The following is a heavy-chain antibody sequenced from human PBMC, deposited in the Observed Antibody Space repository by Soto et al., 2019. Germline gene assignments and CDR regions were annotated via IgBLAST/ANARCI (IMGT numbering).Heavy chain of an antibody. V-gene: IGHV4-4*07. Sequence: SETLSLTCTVSGGSISSYYWSWIRQPAGKGLEWIGRIYTSGSTNYNPSLKSRVTMSVDTSKNQFSLKLSSVTAADTAVYYCASMGKIPSYHDSSGYYYDDYWGQGTLVTVSS. CDR3: ASMGKIPSYHDSSGYYYDDY. D-gene: IGHD3-22*01. J-gene: IGHJ4*02. CDR2: IYTSGST. CDR1: GGSISSYY.